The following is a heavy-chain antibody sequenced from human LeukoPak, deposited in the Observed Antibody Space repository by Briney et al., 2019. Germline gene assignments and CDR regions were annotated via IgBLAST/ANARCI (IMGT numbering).Heavy chain of an antibody. CDR1: GFTFDDYA. J-gene: IGHJ4*02. CDR2: INWNGGNI. Sequence: GSLRLSCAASGFTFDDYAMNWVRQSPGKGLQWVSGINWNGGNIGYADSVKGRFTISRDNAKNSLYLQMNSLRAEDTALYYCARGLEYTSGWYDYWGQGTLVTVSA. V-gene: IGHV3-20*04. D-gene: IGHD6-13*01. CDR3: ARGLEYTSGWYDY.